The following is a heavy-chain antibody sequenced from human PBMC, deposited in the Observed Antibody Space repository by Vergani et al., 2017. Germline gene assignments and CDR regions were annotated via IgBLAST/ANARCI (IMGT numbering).Heavy chain of an antibody. J-gene: IGHJ3*02. V-gene: IGHV3-23*01. CDR1: GFTFSSYA. Sequence: EVQLLESGGGLVQPGGSLRLSCTASGFTFSSYAMSWVRQAPGKGLEWVSAISGSGGSTYYADSVKGRFTISRDNSKSTLYLQMNSLRAEDTAVYYCAKAPGYYLLLDAFDIWGQGTMVTVSS. CDR3: AKAPGYYLLLDAFDI. CDR2: ISGSGGST. D-gene: IGHD3-22*01.